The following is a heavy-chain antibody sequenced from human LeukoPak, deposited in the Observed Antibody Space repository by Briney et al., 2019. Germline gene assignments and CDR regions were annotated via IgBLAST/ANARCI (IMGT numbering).Heavy chain of an antibody. CDR2: ISSSGGTT. V-gene: IGHV3-11*01. Sequence: PGGSLRLSCAASGFTSSDYYMTWIRQPPGKGPEWISYISSSGGTTTYVDSVKGRFTISGDNAKNSLYLQMNSLRADDTAVYYCARSNYYTVDVWGQGTAVTVSS. CDR1: GFTSSDYY. CDR3: ARSNYYTVDV. J-gene: IGHJ6*02.